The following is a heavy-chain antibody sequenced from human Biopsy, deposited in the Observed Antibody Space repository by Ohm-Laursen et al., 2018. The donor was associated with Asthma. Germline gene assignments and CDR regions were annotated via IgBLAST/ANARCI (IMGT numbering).Heavy chain of an antibody. V-gene: IGHV4-39*01. CDR2: ISYGGKT. CDR1: GGSMTPTSHY. J-gene: IGHJ6*02. D-gene: IGHD3-3*01. CDR3: ARRITIFGVVQKDHGMDA. Sequence: SETLSLTCPVSGGSMTPTSHYWDWIRQAPGKGLEWIGYISYGGKTSYNPFLKNRVTISRDTSKNQFSLRLTSVTAADTAVYFCARRITIFGVVQKDHGMDAWGQGTTVIVSS.